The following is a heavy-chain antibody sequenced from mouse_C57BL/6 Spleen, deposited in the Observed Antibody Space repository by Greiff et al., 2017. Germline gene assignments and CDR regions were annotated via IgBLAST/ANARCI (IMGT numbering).Heavy chain of an antibody. J-gene: IGHJ4*01. CDR1: GYTFTSYW. CDR2: INPSNGGT. V-gene: IGHV1-53*01. Sequence: VQLQQPGTELVKPGASVKLSCKASGYTFTSYWMHWVKQGPGQGLEWIGNINPSNGGTNYNEKFKSKATLTVDKSSSTAYMQLSSLTSEDSAVYYCARTIYYYGSSYAMDYWGQGTSVTVSS. D-gene: IGHD1-1*01. CDR3: ARTIYYYGSSYAMDY.